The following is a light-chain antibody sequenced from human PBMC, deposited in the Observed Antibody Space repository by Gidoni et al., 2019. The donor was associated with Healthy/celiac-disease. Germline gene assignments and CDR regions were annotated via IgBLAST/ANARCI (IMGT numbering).Light chain of an antibody. CDR1: QRVSSN. V-gene: IGKV3-15*01. Sequence: EIVMTQSPATLSVSPGERATLSCRASQRVSSNLAWYQQKPGQAPRLLIYGASTRATGIPARFSGSGSGTEFTLTISSLQSEDFAVYYCQQYNNWPPWTFGQGPKLEIK. J-gene: IGKJ2*02. CDR2: GAS. CDR3: QQYNNWPPWT.